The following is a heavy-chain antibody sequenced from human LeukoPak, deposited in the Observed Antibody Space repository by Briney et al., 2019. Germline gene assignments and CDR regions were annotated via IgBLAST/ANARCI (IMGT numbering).Heavy chain of an antibody. Sequence: GGSLRLFCAASGFTFSSYSMNWVRQAPGKGLEWVSSISSSSSYIYYADSVKGRFTISRDNAKNSLYLQMNSLRAEDTAVYYCARGNSGYDLGLNLDYWGRGTLVTVSS. D-gene: IGHD5-12*01. V-gene: IGHV3-21*01. CDR2: ISSSSSYI. CDR1: GFTFSSYS. CDR3: ARGNSGYDLGLNLDY. J-gene: IGHJ4*02.